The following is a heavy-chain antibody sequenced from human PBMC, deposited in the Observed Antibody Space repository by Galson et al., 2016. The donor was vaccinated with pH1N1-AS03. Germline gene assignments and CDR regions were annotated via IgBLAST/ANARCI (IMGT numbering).Heavy chain of an antibody. J-gene: IGHJ4*02. CDR1: GFTFNNYW. V-gene: IGHV3-7*03. CDR3: ARDLDDKYRGDLGY. CDR2: INQDGSEK. Sequence: SLRLSCAASGFTFNNYWMNWVRQAPGKGLEWVAHINQDGSEKNYVDSVKGRFTISRDNAKNSLYLQMSSLRVEDTAVYYCARDLDDKYRGDLGYWGQGTLVTGSS. D-gene: IGHD5-12*01.